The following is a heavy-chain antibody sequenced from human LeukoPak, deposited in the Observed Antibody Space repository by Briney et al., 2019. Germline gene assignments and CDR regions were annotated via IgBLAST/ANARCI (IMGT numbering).Heavy chain of an antibody. CDR1: GFTFSSYA. D-gene: IGHD6-13*01. V-gene: IGHV3-53*01. J-gene: IGHJ5*02. Sequence: GWSLRLSCAASGFTFSSYAMSWVRQAPGKGLEWVSVIYSGGSTYYADSVKGRFTISRDNSKNTLYLQMNSLRAEDTAVYYCTSSWWTWGQGTLVTVSS. CDR2: IYSGGST. CDR3: TSSWWT.